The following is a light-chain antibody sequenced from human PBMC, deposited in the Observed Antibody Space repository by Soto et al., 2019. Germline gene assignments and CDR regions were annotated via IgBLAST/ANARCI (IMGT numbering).Light chain of an antibody. Sequence: DIQMSQSPSTLPASVGDRVIITCRSSQSISSWLAWYQQKPGKGPKLLIYDASSLESGTPSRFSGRRSGTEFTLTIASVRPEDFATYYCQQYSSYSPLTFGGGTKGDIK. CDR2: DAS. V-gene: IGKV1-5*01. CDR3: QQYSSYSPLT. CDR1: QSISSW. J-gene: IGKJ4*01.